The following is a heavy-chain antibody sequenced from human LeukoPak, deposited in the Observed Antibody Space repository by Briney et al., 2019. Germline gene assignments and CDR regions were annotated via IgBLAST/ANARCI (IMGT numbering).Heavy chain of an antibody. Sequence: ASVKVSCKASGYTFTGYYMHWVRQAPGQGLEWMGWINPNSGGTNYAQKFQGRVTMTRDTSISTAYMELSSLRSEDTAVYYCARVFYYDSSGSDYWGQGTLVTVSS. D-gene: IGHD3-22*01. V-gene: IGHV1-2*02. CDR3: ARVFYYDSSGSDY. CDR2: INPNSGGT. CDR1: GYTFTGYY. J-gene: IGHJ4*02.